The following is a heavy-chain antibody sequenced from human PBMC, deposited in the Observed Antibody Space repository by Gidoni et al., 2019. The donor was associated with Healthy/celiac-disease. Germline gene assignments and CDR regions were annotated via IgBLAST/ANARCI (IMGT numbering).Heavy chain of an antibody. CDR3: ARGDLADDYGDYGDDY. V-gene: IGHV3-11*01. Sequence: QVQLVESGGGLVKPGGSLSLSCAASVFTFSDYYMRWIRQAPGTGLEWVSYISSSGSTIYYADSVKGRFTISRDNAKNSLYLQMNSLRAEDTAVYYCARGDLADDYGDYGDDYWGQGTLVTVSS. CDR2: ISSSGSTI. J-gene: IGHJ4*02. D-gene: IGHD4-17*01. CDR1: VFTFSDYY.